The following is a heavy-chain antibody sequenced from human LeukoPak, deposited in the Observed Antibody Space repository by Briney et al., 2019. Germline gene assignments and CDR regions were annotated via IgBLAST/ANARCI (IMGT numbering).Heavy chain of an antibody. CDR3: ARDPYLVRGVIMMSFDY. V-gene: IGHV6-1*01. J-gene: IGHJ4*02. D-gene: IGHD3-10*01. Sequence: SQTLSLTCDISGDSVSSNTAAWNWIRQSPWRGLEWLGRTYYRSKWYNDCAPSVKSRITINPDTSKNQFSLRLNSVTPEDTAVYYCARDPYLVRGVIMMSFDYWGLGILVTVSS. CDR1: GDSVSSNTAA. CDR2: TYYRSKWYN.